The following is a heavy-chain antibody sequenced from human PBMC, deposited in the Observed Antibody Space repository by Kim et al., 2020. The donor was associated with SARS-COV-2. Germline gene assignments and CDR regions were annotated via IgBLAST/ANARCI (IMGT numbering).Heavy chain of an antibody. Sequence: GGSLRLSCAASGFTFSDYYMSWIRQAPGKGLEWVSYISSSSSYTNYTDSVKGRFTISRDNAKNSLYLQMNSLRAEDTAVYYCARGPSPIGSGSYYGVDYWAQGTLVTVSS. V-gene: IGHV3-11*06. D-gene: IGHD3-10*01. CDR3: ARGPSPIGSGSYYGVDY. CDR2: ISSSSSYT. CDR1: GFTFSDYY. J-gene: IGHJ4*02.